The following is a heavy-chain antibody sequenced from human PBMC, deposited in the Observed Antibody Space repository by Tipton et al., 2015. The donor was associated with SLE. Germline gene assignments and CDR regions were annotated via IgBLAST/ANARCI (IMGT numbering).Heavy chain of an antibody. CDR3: AKGQYSSGWYGWFDP. CDR2: ISWNSGSI. V-gene: IGHV3-9*01. Sequence: SLRLSCAASGFTVSSNYMSWVRQAPGKGLEWVSVISWNSGSIGYADSVKGRFTISRDNAKNSLYLQMNSLRAEDTALYYCAKGQYSSGWYGWFDPWGQGTLVTVSS. J-gene: IGHJ5*02. CDR1: GFTVSSNY. D-gene: IGHD6-19*01.